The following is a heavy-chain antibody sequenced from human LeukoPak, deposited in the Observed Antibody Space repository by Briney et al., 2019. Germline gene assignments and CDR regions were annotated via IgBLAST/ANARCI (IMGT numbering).Heavy chain of an antibody. J-gene: IGHJ3*02. CDR2: IYHAGST. CDR1: GYSISSGYY. Sequence: SGTLSLTCAVSGYSISSGYYWGRIRQPPGKGLEWIGTIYHAGSTYYNPSLKSRVTISMDTSKNHFSLKLSSVTASDTAVYYCARAFPICTNGVCYAFDIWGQGTMVTVSS. D-gene: IGHD2-8*01. V-gene: IGHV4-38-2*01. CDR3: ARAFPICTNGVCYAFDI.